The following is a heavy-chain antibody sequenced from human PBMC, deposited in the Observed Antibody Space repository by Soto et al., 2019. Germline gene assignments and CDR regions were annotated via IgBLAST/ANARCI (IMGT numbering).Heavy chain of an antibody. J-gene: IGHJ2*01. CDR3: ARDLWVLQARNWYFDL. Sequence: QVQLVQSGAEVKKPGSSVKVSCKASGGTFSSYAISWVRQAPGQGLEWMGGIIPIFGTANYAQKFQGRVTITAGESTSTAYMELSSLRSEDTAVYYCARDLWVLQARNWYFDLWGRGTLVTVSS. CDR2: IIPIFGTA. CDR1: GGTFSSYA. V-gene: IGHV1-69*01. D-gene: IGHD3-10*01.